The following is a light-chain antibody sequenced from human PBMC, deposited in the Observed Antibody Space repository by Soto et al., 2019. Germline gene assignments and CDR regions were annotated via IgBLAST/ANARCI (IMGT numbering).Light chain of an antibody. CDR1: QSVNSN. Sequence: EIALLKSPGPLSFSPGFGPTLSCRASQSVNSNYLAWYQQKPGQAPTVLIFDTSRRATGVPARFSGSGSGTEFTLTISSLQSEDFAVYYCQQYNNWPLTFGGGTKVDI. J-gene: IGKJ4*01. CDR3: QQYNNWPLT. V-gene: IGKV3D-15*01. CDR2: DTS.